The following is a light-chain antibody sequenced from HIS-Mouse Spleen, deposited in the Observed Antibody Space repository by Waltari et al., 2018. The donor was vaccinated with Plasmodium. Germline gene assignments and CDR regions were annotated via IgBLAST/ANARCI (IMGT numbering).Light chain of an antibody. J-gene: IGLJ3*02. CDR2: EGS. V-gene: IGLV2-23*01. Sequence: QSALTQPASVSGSPGQSITLSCTGTRSAVGSYTLVSWYQQHPGKAPKLMIYEGSKRPSGVSNRFSGSKSGNTASLTISGLQAEDEADYYCCSYAGSSTWVFGGGTKLTVL. CDR1: RSAVGSYTL. CDR3: CSYAGSSTWV.